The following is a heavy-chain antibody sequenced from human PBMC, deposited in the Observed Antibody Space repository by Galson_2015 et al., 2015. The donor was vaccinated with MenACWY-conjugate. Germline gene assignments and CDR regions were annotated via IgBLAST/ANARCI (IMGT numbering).Heavy chain of an antibody. CDR3: ARVGTWIHQYFYYMDV. CDR1: GFTFTGYD. CDR2: ISKSGSPI. D-gene: IGHD5-18*01. Sequence: SLRLSCAVSGFTFTGYDFNWVRQAPGKGLEWLSYISKSGSPIYYADSVKGRFTISRDNIKKSLFLEMNSLRAGDTGVYYCARVGTWIHQYFYYMDVWGKGTTVTVSS. V-gene: IGHV3-48*03. J-gene: IGHJ6*03.